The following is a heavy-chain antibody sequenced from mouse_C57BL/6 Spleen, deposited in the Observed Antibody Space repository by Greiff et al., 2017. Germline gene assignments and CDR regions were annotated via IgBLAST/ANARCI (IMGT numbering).Heavy chain of an antibody. J-gene: IGHJ4*01. V-gene: IGHV6-6*01. CDR1: GFTFSDAW. D-gene: IGHD1-1*01. CDR3: TRFFITTVVATRAMDY. Sequence: EVMLVESGGGLVQPGGSMKLSCAASGFTFSDAWMDWVRQSPEKGLEWVAEIRNKANNHATYYAESVKGRFTISRGDSKSSVYLQMHSLRAEATGIYYCTRFFITTVVATRAMDYWGQGTSVTVSS. CDR2: IRNKANNHAT.